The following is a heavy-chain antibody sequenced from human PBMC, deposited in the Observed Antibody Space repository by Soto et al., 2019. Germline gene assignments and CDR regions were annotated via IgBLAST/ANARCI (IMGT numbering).Heavy chain of an antibody. V-gene: IGHV4-4*02. CDR3: ARVSGSYYYGMDV. D-gene: IGHD3-10*01. CDR1: GGSISSSNW. CDR2: IYYSGST. J-gene: IGHJ6*02. Sequence: SETLSLTCAVSGGSISSSNWWSWVRQPPGKGLEWIGYIYYSGSTNYNPSLKSRVTISVDTCKNQFSLKLSSVTAADTAVYYCARVSGSYYYGMDVWGQGTTVTVS.